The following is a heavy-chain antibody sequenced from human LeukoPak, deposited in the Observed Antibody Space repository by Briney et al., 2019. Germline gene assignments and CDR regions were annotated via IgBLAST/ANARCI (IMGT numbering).Heavy chain of an antibody. CDR3: ATYSSSGGGLED. V-gene: IGHV3-66*01. CDR1: GFTVSSSF. CDR2: LYRGGTK. Sequence: GGSLRLSCAASGFTVSSSFMSWVRQAPGKGLEWVSVLYRGGTKSHADSVKGRFTISRDNSKNTLYLQMTSLTAEDTAVYYCATYSSSGGGLEDWGQGTLVTVSS. J-gene: IGHJ4*02. D-gene: IGHD6-13*01.